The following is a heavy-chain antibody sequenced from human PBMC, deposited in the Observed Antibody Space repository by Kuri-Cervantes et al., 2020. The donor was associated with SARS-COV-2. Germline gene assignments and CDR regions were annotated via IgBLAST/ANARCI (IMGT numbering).Heavy chain of an antibody. J-gene: IGHJ4*02. CDR2: INSISSNI. V-gene: IGHV3-48*04. D-gene: IGHD6-13*01. CDR3: AKERDSLRTSGIAAAGTGFDY. Sequence: GGSLRLSCAASGFTFSSYSMNWVRQAPGKGLEWVAHINSISSNIGYADSLKGRFIISRDNAKNSLYLQMNSLRAEDTAVYYCAKERDSLRTSGIAAAGTGFDYWGQGTLVTVSS. CDR1: GFTFSSYS.